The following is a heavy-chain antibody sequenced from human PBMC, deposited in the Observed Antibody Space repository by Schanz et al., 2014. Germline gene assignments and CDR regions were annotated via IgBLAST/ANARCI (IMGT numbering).Heavy chain of an antibody. CDR3: ARGIGGYGANNYFDY. V-gene: IGHV1-18*01. CDR2: ISVYTGNT. CDR1: GYIFINSG. Sequence: QIQLVQSGPEVKKPGATVKVSCKASGYIFINSGISWVRQAPGQGLEWVGWISVYTGNTKYGQKVQGRVTMTADTSTSTAYMELRSLRSDDTAVYSCARGIGGYGANNYFDYWGQGTLVTVSS. J-gene: IGHJ4*02. D-gene: IGHD5-12*01.